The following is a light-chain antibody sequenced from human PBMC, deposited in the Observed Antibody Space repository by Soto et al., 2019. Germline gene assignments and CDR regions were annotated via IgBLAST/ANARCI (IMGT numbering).Light chain of an antibody. J-gene: IGLJ1*01. CDR2: DVS. V-gene: IGLV2-14*01. CDR1: SSDVGGYNY. CDR3: SSYTSSSTYG. Sequence: QSVLTQPASVSGSPGQSITISCTGTSSDVGGYNYVSWYQQHPGKAPKLMIYDVSNRPSGVSNRFSGSKSGNTASLTISGLQAGDGADYYCSSYTSSSTYGFGTGTKVTVL.